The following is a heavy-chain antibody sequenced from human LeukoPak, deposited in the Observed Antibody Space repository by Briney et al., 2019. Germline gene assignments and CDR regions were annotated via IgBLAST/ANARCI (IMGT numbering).Heavy chain of an antibody. D-gene: IGHD3-9*01. V-gene: IGHV4-34*01. Sequence: PSETLSLTCAVYGGSFSGYYWSWIRQPPGKGLEWIGEINHSGSTNYNPSLKSRVTISVDTSKNQFSLKLSSVTAADTAVYYCARGGGQYYDILTGYQPIDYWGQGTLVTVSS. J-gene: IGHJ4*02. CDR1: GGSFSGYY. CDR2: INHSGST. CDR3: ARGGGQYYDILTGYQPIDY.